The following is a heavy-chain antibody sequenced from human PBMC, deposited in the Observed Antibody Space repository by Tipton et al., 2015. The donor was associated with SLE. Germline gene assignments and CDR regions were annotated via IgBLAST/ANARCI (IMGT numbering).Heavy chain of an antibody. J-gene: IGHJ4*02. Sequence: TLSLTCAVSGASISSSYWWSWVRQPPGKGLEWIGEIYPSGTTIFPSGATNYNPSLKSRVTISLDKSKNQFSLDLTSVTAADTAAYFCARHLRGFNAFDYWGQGTLVTVSS. V-gene: IGHV4-4*01. CDR2: IYPSGTT. D-gene: IGHD4-23*01. CDR1: GASISSSYW. CDR3: ARHLRGFNAFDY.